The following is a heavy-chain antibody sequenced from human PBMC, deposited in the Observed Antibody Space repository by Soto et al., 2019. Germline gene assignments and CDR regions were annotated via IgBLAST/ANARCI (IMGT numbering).Heavy chain of an antibody. V-gene: IGHV3-21*02. CDR3: TRDASRDSSARGWFDP. J-gene: IGHJ5*02. D-gene: IGHD6-13*01. CDR2: ISSNSAYI. Sequence: EVQLVESGGGLVKPGGSLRLSCAASGFTFRSFTMNWVRQAPGKGLEWVSTISSNSAYIYYTDALRGRFTISRDNAKNSLHLQMNSLRAEDTAVYYCTRDASRDSSARGWFDPWGPGTLATVSS. CDR1: GFTFRSFT.